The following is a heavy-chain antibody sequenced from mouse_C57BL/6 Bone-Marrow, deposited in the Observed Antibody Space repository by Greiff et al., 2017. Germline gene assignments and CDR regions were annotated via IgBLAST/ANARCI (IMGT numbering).Heavy chain of an antibody. J-gene: IGHJ2*01. D-gene: IGHD2-14*01. CDR3: TTGVRTYCDD. CDR2: IDPENGDT. Sequence: VQLQQSGAELVRPGASVKLSCTASGFNIKDDYMHWVKQRPEQGLEWIGWIDPENGDTEYASKFQGKAPIPSDTSSNTAYLQLSSLTSEDTAVYYCTTGVRTYCDDWGQGTTLTVSS. CDR1: GFNIKDDY. V-gene: IGHV14-4*01.